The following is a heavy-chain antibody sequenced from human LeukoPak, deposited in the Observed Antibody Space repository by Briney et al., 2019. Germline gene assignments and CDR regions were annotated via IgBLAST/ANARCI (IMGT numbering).Heavy chain of an antibody. Sequence: ASVKVSCKASGYTFTGYYMHGVRHAPGQGLEWMGWINPNSGGTNYAQKFQGRVTMTRDTSISTAYMELSRLRSDDTAVYYCARDGALVVAATHLYGMDVWGQGTTVNVSS. CDR2: INPNSGGT. V-gene: IGHV1-2*02. CDR1: GYTFTGYY. CDR3: ARDGALVVAATHLYGMDV. D-gene: IGHD2-15*01. J-gene: IGHJ6*02.